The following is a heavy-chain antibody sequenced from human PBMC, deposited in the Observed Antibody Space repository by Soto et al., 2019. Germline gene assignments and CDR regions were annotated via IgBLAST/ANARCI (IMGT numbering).Heavy chain of an antibody. J-gene: IGHJ6*02. V-gene: IGHV1-69*01. D-gene: IGHD2-2*02. CDR3: ARDGCSSTSCYTDYYYGMDV. Sequence: QVQLVQSGAEVKKPGSSVKVSCKASGGTFSSYAISWVRQAPGQGLEWMGGIIPIFGTANYAQQFQGRVTITADESTSTAYMELSSRRSEDTAVYYCARDGCSSTSCYTDYYYGMDVWGRGTTVTVSS. CDR1: GGTFSSYA. CDR2: IIPIFGTA.